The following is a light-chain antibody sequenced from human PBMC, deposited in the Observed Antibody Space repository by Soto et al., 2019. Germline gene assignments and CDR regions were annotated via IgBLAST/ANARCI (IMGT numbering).Light chain of an antibody. CDR2: GAS. CDR1: QNIYNS. CDR3: QHYNSYSEA. J-gene: IGKJ1*01. Sequence: DIQMTQSPSSLSASLGDRVTITCRTSQNIYNSLNWYQQKAGRAPAVLIYGASNLQGGVPLRFSGSGSGTEFTLTISSLQPDDFATYYCQHYNSYSEAFGQGTKV. V-gene: IGKV1-5*01.